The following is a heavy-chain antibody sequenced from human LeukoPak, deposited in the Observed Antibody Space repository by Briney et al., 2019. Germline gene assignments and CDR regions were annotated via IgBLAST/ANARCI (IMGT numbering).Heavy chain of an antibody. Sequence: GRSLRLSCAASGFTFSSYAMHWVRQAPGKGLEWVADIFYDGTNKYYADSVKGRFTISRDNAKNSLYLQMNSLRAEDTAVYYCASGSSSWYDPYYYYYMDVWGKGTTVTISS. D-gene: IGHD6-13*01. J-gene: IGHJ6*03. CDR2: IFYDGTNK. V-gene: IGHV3-30*04. CDR1: GFTFSSYA. CDR3: ASGSSSWYDPYYYYYMDV.